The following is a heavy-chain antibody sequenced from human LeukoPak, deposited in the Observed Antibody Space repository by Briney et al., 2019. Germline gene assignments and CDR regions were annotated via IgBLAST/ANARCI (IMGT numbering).Heavy chain of an antibody. Sequence: SQTLSLTCTVSGGSISSGSYYWSWIRQPAGKGLEWIGRIYTSGSTNYNPSLKSRVTISVDTSKNQFSLKLSSVTAADTAGDTCAKDAMSSSTHAFDIWGQGTMVTVSS. V-gene: IGHV4-61*02. D-gene: IGHD2-2*01. CDR2: IYTSGST. CDR1: GGSISSGSYY. J-gene: IGHJ3*02. CDR3: AKDAMSSSTHAFDI.